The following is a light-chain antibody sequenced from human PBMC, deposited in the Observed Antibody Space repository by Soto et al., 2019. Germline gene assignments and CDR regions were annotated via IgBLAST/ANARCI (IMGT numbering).Light chain of an antibody. Sequence: EVVLTQSPGTLSLSPGERATLSCRASQSVSNNYLAWYQQKPGQSPKLLIFGSSDRATGIPDRFSGSGSGTDFTLTIISLEPEDFAVYYCQQYGSSTPYTFGQGTKLEIK. CDR2: GSS. V-gene: IGKV3-20*01. CDR3: QQYGSSTPYT. CDR1: QSVSNNY. J-gene: IGKJ2*01.